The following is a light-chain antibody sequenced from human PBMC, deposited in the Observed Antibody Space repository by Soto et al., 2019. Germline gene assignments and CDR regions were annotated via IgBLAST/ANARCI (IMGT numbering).Light chain of an antibody. J-gene: IGKJ1*01. CDR3: MQALQIRT. CDR2: LGS. CDR1: QSLLHTNGYNY. Sequence: EIVMTQSPLSLPVTPGEPASISCRSSQSLLHTNGYNYLDWYLQKPGQSPQLLIYLGSNRASGVPERLSGSGSGTDFTLKITRVEAEDVGVYYCMQALQIRTFGQGTKVEIK. V-gene: IGKV2-28*01.